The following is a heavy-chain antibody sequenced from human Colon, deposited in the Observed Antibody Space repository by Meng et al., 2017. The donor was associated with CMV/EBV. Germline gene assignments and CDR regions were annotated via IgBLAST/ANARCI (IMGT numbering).Heavy chain of an antibody. CDR3: VRSTGWNSYFDF. CDR1: GFTFSSYW. J-gene: IGHJ4*02. CDR2: IKHDGHEE. V-gene: IGHV3-7*01. D-gene: IGHD1-7*01. Sequence: GESLKISCNASGFTFSSYWMNWVRRVPGKGLEWVANIKHDGHEEKYLDSVEGRFTISRDNTKKSLYLQMSSLRVEDTGLYICVRSTGWNSYFDFWGQGAQVTVSS.